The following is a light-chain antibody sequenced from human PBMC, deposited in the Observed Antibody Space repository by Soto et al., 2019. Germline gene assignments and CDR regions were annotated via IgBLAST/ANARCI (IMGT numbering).Light chain of an antibody. J-gene: IGLJ2*01. CDR1: SSDDSGYNY. CDR2: DVT. V-gene: IGLV2-14*01. Sequence: QSALTQPASVSGSPGQSITISCTGISSDDSGYNYVSWYQQYPGKAPKLITYDVTNRPSGVSNRFSGSKSGSTASLTISGLQAEDEADYYCSSYTSSRILVVFGGGTKLTVL. CDR3: SSYTSSRILVV.